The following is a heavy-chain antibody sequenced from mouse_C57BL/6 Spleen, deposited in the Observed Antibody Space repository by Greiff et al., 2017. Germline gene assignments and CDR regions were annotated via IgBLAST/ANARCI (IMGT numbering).Heavy chain of an antibody. CDR2: IWSDGST. CDR3: ARHNWDDAMDY. D-gene: IGHD4-1*02. CDR1: GFSLTSYG. Sequence: VKLVESGPGLVAPSQSLSITCTVSGFSLTSYGVHWVRQPPGKGLEWLVVIWSDGSTTYSSALNSRLSISKDNSKSHVFLKMNSRQTDDTAIYYCARHNWDDAMDYWGQGTSVTVSS. J-gene: IGHJ4*01. V-gene: IGHV2-6-1*01.